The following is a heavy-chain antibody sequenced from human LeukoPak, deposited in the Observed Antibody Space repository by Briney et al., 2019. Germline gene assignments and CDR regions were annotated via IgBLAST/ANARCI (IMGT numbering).Heavy chain of an antibody. J-gene: IGHJ6*03. D-gene: IGHD3-3*01. CDR1: GGSISSSSYY. CDR2: IYYSGST. Sequence: SETLSLTCTVSGGSISSSSYYWGWIRQPPGKGLEWIGSIYYSGSTYYNPSLKSRVTISVDTSKNQFSLKLSSVTAADTAVYYCARRDAYITIFGVVTPRVHYYMDVWGKGTTVTVSS. CDR3: ARRDAYITIFGVVTPRVHYYMDV. V-gene: IGHV4-39*01.